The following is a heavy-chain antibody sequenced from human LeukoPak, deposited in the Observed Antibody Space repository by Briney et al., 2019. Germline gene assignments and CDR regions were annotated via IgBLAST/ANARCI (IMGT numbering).Heavy chain of an antibody. CDR3: ARGSTVTTR. J-gene: IGHJ4*02. V-gene: IGHV3-7*01. D-gene: IGHD4-17*01. CDR1: GFTFSSYG. Sequence: PGGSLRLSCAASGFTFSSYGMSWVRQAPGKGLEWVANIKQDGSEKYYVDSVKGRFIISRDNAKNSLSLQMNSLRAEDTALYYCARGSTVTTRWGQGTLVTVSS. CDR2: IKQDGSEK.